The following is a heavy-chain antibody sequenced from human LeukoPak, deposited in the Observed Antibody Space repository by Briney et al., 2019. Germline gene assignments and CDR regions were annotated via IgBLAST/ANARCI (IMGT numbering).Heavy chain of an antibody. CDR1: GGSFSGYY. V-gene: IGHV4-34*01. CDR3: ARGPPYYDFWSGSFRGWFDP. CDR2: INHSGST. Sequence: SETLSLTCAVYGGSFSGYYWSWIRQPPGKGLEWIGEINHSGSTNYNPSLKSRVTISVDTSKNQFSLKLSSVTAADTAVYYCARGPPYYDFWSGSFRGWFDPWGQGTLVTVSS. D-gene: IGHD3-3*01. J-gene: IGHJ5*02.